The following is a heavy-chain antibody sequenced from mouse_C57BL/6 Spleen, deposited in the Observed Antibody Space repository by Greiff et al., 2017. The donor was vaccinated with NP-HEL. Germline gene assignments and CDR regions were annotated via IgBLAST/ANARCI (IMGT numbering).Heavy chain of an antibody. J-gene: IGHJ3*01. V-gene: IGHV1-5*01. D-gene: IGHD1-1*01. CDR1: GYTFTSYW. Sequence: EVQLQQSGTVLARPGASVKMSCKTSGYTFTSYWMHWVKQRPGQGLEWIGAIYPGNSDTSYNQKFKGKAKLTAVTSASTAYMELSSLTNEDSAVYYCTSSLITTVVATPFAYWGQGTLVTVSA. CDR3: TSSLITTVVATPFAY. CDR2: IYPGNSDT.